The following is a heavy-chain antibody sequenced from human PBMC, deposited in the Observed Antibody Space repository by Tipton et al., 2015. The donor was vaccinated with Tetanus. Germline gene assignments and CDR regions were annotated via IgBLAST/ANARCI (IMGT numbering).Heavy chain of an antibody. CDR3: AKDPSPLTWVQLWIDS. D-gene: IGHD5-18*01. Sequence: SLRLSCAASGFTFSRYSMNWVRQAPGKGLEWVAAISSSGSSTYYADSVKGRFTISRDNSMSTLHLEMNNLRADDTAVYYCAKDPSPLTWVQLWIDSWGQGTRVTVSS. J-gene: IGHJ4*02. CDR2: ISSSGSST. CDR1: GFTFSRYS. V-gene: IGHV3-23*01.